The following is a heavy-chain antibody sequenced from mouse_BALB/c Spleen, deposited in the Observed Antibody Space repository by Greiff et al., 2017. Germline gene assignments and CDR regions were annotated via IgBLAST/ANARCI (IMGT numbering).Heavy chain of an antibody. V-gene: IGHV7-3*02. CDR3: ARGDYLLWLRRGAMDY. J-gene: IGHJ4*01. D-gene: IGHD2-2*01. CDR1: GFTFTDYY. CDR2: IRNKANGYTT. Sequence: EVQLVESGGGLVQPGGSLRLSCATSGFTFTDYYMSWVRQPPGKALEWLGFIRNKANGYTTEYSASVKGRFTISRDNSQSILYLQMNTLRAEDSATYYCARGDYLLWLRRGAMDYWGQGTSVTVSS.